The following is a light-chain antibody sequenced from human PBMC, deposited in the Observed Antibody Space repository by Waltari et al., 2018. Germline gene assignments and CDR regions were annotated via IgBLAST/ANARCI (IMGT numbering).Light chain of an antibody. J-gene: IGLJ3*02. CDR2: VNSDGSH. Sequence: QLVLTQSPSASASLGASVKLTCTLSSGHRRTLIAWHQQQPEKGPRYLMKVNSDGSHSKGDEIPDRLSGSSSGAERYLTISSLQSEDEADYYCQTGGHGTWVFGGGTKLTVL. CDR1: SGHRRTL. V-gene: IGLV4-69*01. CDR3: QTGGHGTWV.